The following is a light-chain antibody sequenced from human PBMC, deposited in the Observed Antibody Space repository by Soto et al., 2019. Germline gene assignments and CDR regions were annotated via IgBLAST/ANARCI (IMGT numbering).Light chain of an antibody. CDR2: GAS. V-gene: IGKV3-20*01. J-gene: IGKJ1*01. CDR1: QTITTSQ. CDR3: QQYAGSPRT. Sequence: EIVLTQSPGTLSLSPGERATLFCRASQTITTSQLAWYQQKPGQAPRVLIFGASNRATGIPDRFSGSGSGKDFTLTISRLEPEDFAIYYCQQYAGSPRTFGQGTTVEVK.